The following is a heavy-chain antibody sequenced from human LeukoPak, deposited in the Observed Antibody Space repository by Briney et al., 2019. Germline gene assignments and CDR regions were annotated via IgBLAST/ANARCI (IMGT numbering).Heavy chain of an antibody. J-gene: IGHJ4*02. CDR2: IYPGDSDT. Sequence: GESLKISCKGSGYSFTSSWIAWVRQMPGKGLEWMGIIYPGDSDTRYSPSFQGQVTISADKSISAAYLQWSSLKASDTAMYYCARVSGYSYEPYFDYWGQGTLVTVSS. CDR1: GYSFTSSW. V-gene: IGHV5-51*01. D-gene: IGHD5-18*01. CDR3: ARVSGYSYEPYFDY.